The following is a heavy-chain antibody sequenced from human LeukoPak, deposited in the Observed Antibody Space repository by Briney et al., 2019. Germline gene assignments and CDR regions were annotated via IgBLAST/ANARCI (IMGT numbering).Heavy chain of an antibody. Sequence: ASVKVSCKASGYTFSGYYMHWVRQAPGQGLEWMGWINPKSGGTNEAQKFHDRVTMTRDMSTSTVYMELSSLRSEDTAVYYCARQRSSYDSSGYYYAIDYWGQGTLVTVSS. CDR3: ARQRSSYDSSGYYYAIDY. V-gene: IGHV1-2*02. CDR2: INPKSGGT. CDR1: GYTFSGYY. J-gene: IGHJ4*02. D-gene: IGHD3-22*01.